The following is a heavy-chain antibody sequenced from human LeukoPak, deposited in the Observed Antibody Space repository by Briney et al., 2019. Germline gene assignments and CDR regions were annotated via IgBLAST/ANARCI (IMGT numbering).Heavy chain of an antibody. D-gene: IGHD1-14*01. Sequence: GASVKLSCAASGVTFSSYAIRWVRQAPGKGLEWVARIISICGNKNYAHKLKGRVTITTDKSTSTAYMELSRLISDDTAVYYCASHKTGTAAGDFDYWGQGTLVTVSS. CDR1: GVTFSSYA. V-gene: IGHV1-69*05. J-gene: IGHJ4*02. CDR2: IISICGNK. CDR3: ASHKTGTAAGDFDY.